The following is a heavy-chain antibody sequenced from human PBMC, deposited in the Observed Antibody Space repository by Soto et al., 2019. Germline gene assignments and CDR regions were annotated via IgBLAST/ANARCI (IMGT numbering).Heavy chain of an antibody. Sequence: SVQVSCKASGGTFRSYSTSWVRQAPGQGLVWMGGIIPIFGTANYAQKFQGRVTITADESTGTAYMELSSPRSEDTAVYYCTVADGAFDIWGQGTMVTVSS. V-gene: IGHV1-69*13. CDR2: IIPIFGTA. J-gene: IGHJ3*02. CDR1: GGTFRSYS. D-gene: IGHD2-15*01. CDR3: TVADGAFDI.